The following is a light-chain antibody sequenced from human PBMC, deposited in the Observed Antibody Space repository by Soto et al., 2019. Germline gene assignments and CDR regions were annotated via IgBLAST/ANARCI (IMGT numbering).Light chain of an antibody. CDR3: PQYGSSPAT. V-gene: IGKV3-20*01. Sequence: EIVLTQSPGTLSLSPGERATLSCRASQSLSGSHLAWDQQNPGQAPGLLMYGASNRATGIPDRFSGSGSGTDFTLTISSVEPEDFAVYFSPQYGSSPATFGPGTNVDI. CDR2: GAS. J-gene: IGKJ3*01. CDR1: QSLSGSH.